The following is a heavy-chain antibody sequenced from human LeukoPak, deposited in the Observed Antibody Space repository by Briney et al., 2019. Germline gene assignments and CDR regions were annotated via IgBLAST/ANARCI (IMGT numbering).Heavy chain of an antibody. D-gene: IGHD5-24*01. CDR3: AKDRRLQLPFDY. V-gene: IGHV3-30*18. J-gene: IGHJ4*02. CDR1: GFTFSSYG. CDR2: ISFDGTNK. Sequence: GGSLRLSCAASGFTFSSYGMHWVRQAPGKGLEWVALISFDGTNKYYADSVKGRFTISRDDSKNTLYLQMNSLRAEDTAVYYCAKDRRLQLPFDYWGQGTLVTVSS.